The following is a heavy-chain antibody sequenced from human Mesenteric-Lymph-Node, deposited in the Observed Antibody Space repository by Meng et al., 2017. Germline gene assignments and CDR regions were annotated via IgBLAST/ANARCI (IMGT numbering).Heavy chain of an antibody. J-gene: IGHJ4*02. Sequence: GESLKISCAASGFTFSGSAMHWVRQASGKGLEWVSGISGSGGSTYYADSVRGRFTISRDNSKNTLYLQMNSLRAEDTAVYYCAKEASGYRHFEGYFDYWGKGTLVTVSS. CDR3: AKEASGYRHFEGYFDY. CDR1: GFTFSGSA. CDR2: ISGSGGST. V-gene: IGHV3-23*01. D-gene: IGHD3-16*02.